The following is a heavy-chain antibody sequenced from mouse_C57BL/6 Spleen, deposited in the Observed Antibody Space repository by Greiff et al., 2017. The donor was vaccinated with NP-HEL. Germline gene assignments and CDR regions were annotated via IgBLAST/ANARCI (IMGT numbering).Heavy chain of an antibody. V-gene: IGHV5-4*01. Sequence: EVQLVESGGGLVKPGGSLKLSCAASGFTFSSYAMSWVRQTPEKRLEWVATISDGGSYTYYPDNVKGRFTISRDNAKNNLYLQMSHLKSEDTAMYYCARDGGEYYWGQGTTLTVSS. CDR3: ARDGGEYY. D-gene: IGHD2-13*01. CDR2: ISDGGSYT. J-gene: IGHJ2*01. CDR1: GFTFSSYA.